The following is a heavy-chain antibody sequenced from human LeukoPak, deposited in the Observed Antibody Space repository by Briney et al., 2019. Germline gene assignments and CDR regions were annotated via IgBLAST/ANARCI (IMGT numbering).Heavy chain of an antibody. CDR2: ITSRSDYV. J-gene: IGHJ3*02. CDR3: ARDFSSGSI. D-gene: IGHD6-25*01. V-gene: IGHV3-21*01. CDR1: GFTFSTYS. Sequence: GGSLRLSCTASGFTFSTYSMNWVRQAPGKGLEWVSSITSRSDYVYYAASVKGRFTISRDNAKKSLYLQVNSLRAEDTAVYYCARDFSSGSIWGQGTMVTVSS.